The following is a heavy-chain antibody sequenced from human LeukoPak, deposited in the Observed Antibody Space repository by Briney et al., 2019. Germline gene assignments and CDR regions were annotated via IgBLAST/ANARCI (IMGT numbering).Heavy chain of an antibody. V-gene: IGHV1-24*01. CDR2: FDPEDGET. D-gene: IGHD2-15*01. CDR1: GYTLTELS. J-gene: IGHJ4*02. Sequence: ASVKVSCKVSGYTLTELSMHWVRQAPGKGLEWMGGFDPEDGETIYAQKFQGRVTMTRDTSTSTVYMELSSLRSEDTAVYYCARDTHCSGGSCYSFDYWGQGTLVTVSS. CDR3: ARDTHCSGGSCYSFDY.